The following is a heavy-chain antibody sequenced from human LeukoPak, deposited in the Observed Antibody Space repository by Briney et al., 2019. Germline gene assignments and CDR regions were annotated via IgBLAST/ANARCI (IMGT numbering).Heavy chain of an antibody. CDR1: GYTFTGYY. J-gene: IGHJ4*02. Sequence: ASVKVSCKASGYTFTGYYMHWVRQAPGQGLEWMGWINPNSGGTNYAQKFQGRVTMTRDTSISTAYMELSRLRSDDTAVYYCARDAAYCGGDCYFGYLDYWGQGTLVTVSS. CDR3: ARDAAYCGGDCYFGYLDY. CDR2: INPNSGGT. V-gene: IGHV1-2*02. D-gene: IGHD2-21*02.